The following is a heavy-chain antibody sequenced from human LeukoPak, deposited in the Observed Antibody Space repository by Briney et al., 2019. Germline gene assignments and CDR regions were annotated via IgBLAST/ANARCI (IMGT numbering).Heavy chain of an antibody. J-gene: IGHJ4*02. D-gene: IGHD2-21*02. CDR2: ISGSGGFS. CDR3: VRDLTARNYFDS. CDR1: GFNFSNYA. Sequence: GGSLRLSCTASGFNFSNYAMSWVRQAPGKGLEWVSVISGSGGFSYYADSVKGRFTISRDDAKKLVFLQMNTLRVEDTVIYYCVRDLTARNYFDSWGQGTLVTLSS. V-gene: IGHV3-23*01.